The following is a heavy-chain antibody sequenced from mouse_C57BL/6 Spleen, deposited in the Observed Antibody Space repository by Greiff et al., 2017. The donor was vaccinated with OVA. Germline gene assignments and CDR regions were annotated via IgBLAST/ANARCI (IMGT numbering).Heavy chain of an antibody. CDR3: ATIYYDYDGDY. CDR1: GYTFTSYW. Sequence: VQLQQPGAELVRPGTSVKLSCKASGYTFTSYWMHWVKQRPGQGLEWIGVIDPSDSYTNYNQKFKGKATLTVDTSSSTAYMQLSSLTSEDSAVYYCATIYYDYDGDYWDQGTTLTVSS. CDR2: IDPSDSYT. D-gene: IGHD2-4*01. J-gene: IGHJ2*01. V-gene: IGHV1-59*01.